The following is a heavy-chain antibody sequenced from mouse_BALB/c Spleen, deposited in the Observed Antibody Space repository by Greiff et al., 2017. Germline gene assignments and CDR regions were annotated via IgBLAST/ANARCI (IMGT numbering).Heavy chain of an antibody. Sequence: VQLKESGPELVKPGASVKMSCKASGYTFTSYVMHWVKQKPGQGLEWIGYINPYNDGTKYNEKFKGKATLTSDKSSSTAYMELSSLTSEDSAVYYCARLTTATFFDYWGQGTTLTVSS. J-gene: IGHJ2*01. V-gene: IGHV1-14*01. CDR2: INPYNDGT. CDR3: ARLTTATFFDY. CDR1: GYTFTSYV. D-gene: IGHD1-2*01.